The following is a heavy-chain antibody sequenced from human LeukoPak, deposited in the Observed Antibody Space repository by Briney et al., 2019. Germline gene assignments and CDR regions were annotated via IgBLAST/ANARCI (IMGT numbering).Heavy chain of an antibody. CDR1: GGSISSSSYY. Sequence: SETLSLTCTVSGGSISSSSYYWGWIRQPPGKGPEWIGSIYYSGSTYYNPSLKSRVTISVDTSKNQFSLKLSSVTAADTAVYYCARHGVYTIPFDPWGQGTLVTVSS. J-gene: IGHJ5*02. D-gene: IGHD3-3*01. CDR3: ARHGVYTIPFDP. V-gene: IGHV4-39*01. CDR2: IYYSGST.